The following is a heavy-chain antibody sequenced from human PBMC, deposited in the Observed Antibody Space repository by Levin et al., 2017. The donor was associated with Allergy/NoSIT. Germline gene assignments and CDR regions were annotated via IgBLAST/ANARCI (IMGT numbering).Heavy chain of an antibody. Sequence: ASVKVSCKASGYTFTSYAMHWVRQAPGQRLEWTGWINAGNGNTKYSQKFQGRVTITRDTSASTAYMELSSLRSEDTAVYYCARGPRAGDWWQVSSGPRDNWFDPWGQGTLVTVSS. J-gene: IGHJ5*02. V-gene: IGHV1-3*01. D-gene: IGHD3-22*01. CDR1: GYTFTSYA. CDR3: ARGPRAGDWWQVSSGPRDNWFDP. CDR2: INAGNGNT.